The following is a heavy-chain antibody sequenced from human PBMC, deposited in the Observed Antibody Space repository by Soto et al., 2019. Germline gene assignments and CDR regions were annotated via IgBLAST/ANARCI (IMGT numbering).Heavy chain of an antibody. CDR3: ARGGIQLSYAFDY. V-gene: IGHV4-4*07. D-gene: IGHD5-18*01. J-gene: IGHJ4*02. CDR2: IYTSGST. Sequence: QVQLQESGPGLVKPSETLSLTCSVSGTSVSNYYWSWIRQPAGKGLEHIGRIYTSGSTSYNPSLKSHVTMSMDTSQTQIYLNLTSVTAADTAVYYCARGGIQLSYAFDYWGQGILVTVSS. CDR1: GTSVSNYY.